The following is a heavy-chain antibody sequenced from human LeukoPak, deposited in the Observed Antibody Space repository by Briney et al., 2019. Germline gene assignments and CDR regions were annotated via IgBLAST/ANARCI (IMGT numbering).Heavy chain of an antibody. CDR2: ISAYNGNT. J-gene: IGHJ4*02. D-gene: IGHD3-10*01. V-gene: IGHV1-18*01. CDR3: ARVTMVRGVISFDY. Sequence: SVKVSCKASGYTFTSYGISWVRQAPGQGLEWMGWISAYNGNTNYAQKLQGRVTMTTDTSTSTAYMELRSLRSDDTAVYYCARVTMVRGVISFDYWGQGTLVTVSS. CDR1: GYTFTSYG.